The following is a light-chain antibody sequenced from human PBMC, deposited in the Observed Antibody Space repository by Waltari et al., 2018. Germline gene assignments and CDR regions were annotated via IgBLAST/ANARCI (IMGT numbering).Light chain of an antibody. Sequence: QSVLTQPPSASGTPGQRVTIFCSGSSSTIGRYSVYWYQQPPGTAPKLRMFNDHHRPSGVPDRFSGSKSGTSASLAISGLRSEDEADYYCATWDGSLSSWVFGGGTKLTVL. V-gene: IGLV1-47*01. CDR3: ATWDGSLSSWV. J-gene: IGLJ3*02. CDR1: SSTIGRYS. CDR2: NDH.